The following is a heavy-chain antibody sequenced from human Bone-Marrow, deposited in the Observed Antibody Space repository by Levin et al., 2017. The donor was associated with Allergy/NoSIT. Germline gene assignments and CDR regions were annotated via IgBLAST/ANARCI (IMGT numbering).Heavy chain of an antibody. J-gene: IGHJ6*02. Sequence: SQTLSLTCPVSGGSISSFHWNWIRQPAGKGLEWIGRVSKSGSTYYNPSLQSRVTMALDTSKNQLSLKLSSVTAADTARYFCAKDAPFGEYGMDVWGQGTTVTVSS. CDR2: VSKSGST. V-gene: IGHV4-4*07. CDR1: GGSISSFH. CDR3: AKDAPFGEYGMDV. D-gene: IGHD3-10*01.